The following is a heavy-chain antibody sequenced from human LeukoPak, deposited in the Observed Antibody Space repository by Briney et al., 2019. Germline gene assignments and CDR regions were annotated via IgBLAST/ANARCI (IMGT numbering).Heavy chain of an antibody. CDR3: ASFITIFGVVDPKSAFDI. J-gene: IGHJ3*02. V-gene: IGHV4-30-2*01. CDR1: GGSISSGGYY. D-gene: IGHD3-3*01. CDR2: IYHSGST. Sequence: PSETLSLTCTVSGGSISSGGYYWSWIRQPPGKGLEWIGYIYHSGSTYYNPSLKSRVTISVDRSKNQFSLKLSSVTAADTAVYYCASFITIFGVVDPKSAFDIWGQGTMVTVSS.